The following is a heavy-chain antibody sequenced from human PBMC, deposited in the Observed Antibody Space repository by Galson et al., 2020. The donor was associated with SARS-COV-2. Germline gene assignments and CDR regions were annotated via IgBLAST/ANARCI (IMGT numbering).Heavy chain of an antibody. D-gene: IGHD5-18*01. J-gene: IGHJ6*04. Sequence: NSGGSLRLTCTASGFPISTYSMNWVRQAPGKGLEWVSSISTSSSNNYYVDSVKGRFNIPRDNPRHSLCLQMTSLRAEDTAVYYCARDEGIRGYSYDRLYCGMDGWGEGTTVIVSS. V-gene: IGHV3-21*01. CDR2: ISTSSSNN. CDR3: ARDEGIRGYSYDRLYCGMDG. CDR1: GFPISTYS.